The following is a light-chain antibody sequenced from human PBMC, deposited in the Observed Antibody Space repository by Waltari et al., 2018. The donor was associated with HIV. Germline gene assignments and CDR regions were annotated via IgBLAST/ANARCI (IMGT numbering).Light chain of an antibody. CDR3: VAWDDSLNGVV. J-gene: IGLJ2*01. CDR1: SSDIGSNA. CDR2: TNN. Sequence: QSVLTQPPSASGTLGQRVTISCSGSSSDIGSNAVNWYQQLPGTAPKLLMYTNNQRPPGVPERFSGSKSGTSASLAISGLQSEDEADYYCVAWDDSLNGVVFGGGTKLTVL. V-gene: IGLV1-44*01.